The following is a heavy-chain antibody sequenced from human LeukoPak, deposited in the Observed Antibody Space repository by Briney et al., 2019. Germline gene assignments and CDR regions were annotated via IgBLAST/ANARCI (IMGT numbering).Heavy chain of an antibody. CDR3: TRNLYYYYMDV. V-gene: IGHV3-48*04. CDR2: ISSSGNTI. CDR1: GFTFSSYS. Sequence: GGSLRLSCAASGFTFSSYSMNWVRQAPGKGLEWVSYISSSGNTIYYADSVKGRFTISRDNAKNSLYLQMNSLRAEDTAVYYCTRNLYYYYMDVWGKGTAVTISS. J-gene: IGHJ6*03.